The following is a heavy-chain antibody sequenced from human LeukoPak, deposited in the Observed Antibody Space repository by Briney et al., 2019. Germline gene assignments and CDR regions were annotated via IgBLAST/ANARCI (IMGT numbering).Heavy chain of an antibody. CDR1: GFTFGTHD. CDR3: AKGGYFNFEN. CDR2: ISRNGPT. V-gene: IGHV3-23*01. D-gene: IGHD2-2*03. J-gene: IGHJ3*02. Sequence: PGGSLRLSCAASGFTFGTHDMQWVRQAPGKGLEWVSGISRNGPTYYSDSVGGRSTISRDNSKDTLYLQMSSLRAEDTAVYYCAKGGYFNFENWGQGTVVSVSS.